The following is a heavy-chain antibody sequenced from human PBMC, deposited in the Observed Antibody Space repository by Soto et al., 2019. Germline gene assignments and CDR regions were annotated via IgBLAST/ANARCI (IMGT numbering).Heavy chain of an antibody. CDR3: ARGRAWFDP. Sequence: WTWIRQPPGKGLEWNAYIYYSGSTTYNPSLKSRVSISVDTSKNQFSLKLSSVTAADTAVYYCARGRAWFDPWGQGTLVTVSS. J-gene: IGHJ5*02. V-gene: IGHV4-59*01. CDR2: IYYSGST.